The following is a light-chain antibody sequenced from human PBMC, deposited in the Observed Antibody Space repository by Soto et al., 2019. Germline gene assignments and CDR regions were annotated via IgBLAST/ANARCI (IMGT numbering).Light chain of an antibody. CDR3: NSYVGSNNYV. J-gene: IGLJ1*01. Sequence: QTVVTQPASVSGSPGQSITISCTGTSSDVGGYNYVSWYQHHPGKAPKLIIYEVTKRPSGVPDRFSGSKSGNTASLTVSGLQADDEADYYCNSYVGSNNYVFGTGTKLTVL. CDR1: SSDVGGYNY. CDR2: EVT. V-gene: IGLV2-8*01.